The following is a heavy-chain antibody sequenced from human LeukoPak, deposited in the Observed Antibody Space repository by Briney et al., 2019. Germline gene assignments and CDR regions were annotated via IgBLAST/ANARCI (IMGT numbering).Heavy chain of an antibody. CDR3: AKDRDSSSWYPLSDY. D-gene: IGHD6-13*01. CDR2: ISGSGGST. J-gene: IGHJ4*02. CDR1: GFTFSSYA. V-gene: IGHV3-23*01. Sequence: GGSLRFSCAASGFTFSSYAMSWVRQAPGKGLEWVSAISGSGGSTYYADSVKGRFTISRDNSKNTLYLQMNSLRAEDTAVYYCAKDRDSSSWYPLSDYWGQGTLVTVSS.